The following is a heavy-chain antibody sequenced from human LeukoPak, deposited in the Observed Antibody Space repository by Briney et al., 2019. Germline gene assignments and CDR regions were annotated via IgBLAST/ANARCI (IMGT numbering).Heavy chain of an antibody. Sequence: PGGSLRLSCAASGFTFSSYGMTWVRQAPGKGLEWVSGISGSGGSTKHADSVKGRFTISRDNSKNTLYLQMNSLRAEDTAVYYCAKIGRYYHFWTGFYEEEVDYMDVWGKGTTVTVSS. CDR1: GFTFSSYG. J-gene: IGHJ6*03. V-gene: IGHV3-23*01. D-gene: IGHD3-3*01. CDR3: AKIGRYYHFWTGFYEEEVDYMDV. CDR2: ISGSGGST.